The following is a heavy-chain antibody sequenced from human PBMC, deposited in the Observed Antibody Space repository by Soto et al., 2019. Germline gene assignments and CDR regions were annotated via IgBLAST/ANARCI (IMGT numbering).Heavy chain of an antibody. CDR2: IYYSGST. CDR1: GDSISSSY. D-gene: IGHD3-22*01. Sequence: PSETLSLTCTVSGDSISSSYWSWIRQSPGKGLEWIGYIYYSGSTYYNPSLQSRVTMSVDRSRNQFSLKLNSVTAADTAVYYCARVRREYDNSGPVDYWGQGTLVTVSS. V-gene: IGHV4-59*12. CDR3: ARVRREYDNSGPVDY. J-gene: IGHJ4*02.